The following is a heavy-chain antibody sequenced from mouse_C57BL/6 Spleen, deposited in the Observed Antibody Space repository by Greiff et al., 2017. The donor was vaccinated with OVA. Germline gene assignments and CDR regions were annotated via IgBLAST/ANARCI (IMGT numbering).Heavy chain of an antibody. V-gene: IGHV1-18*01. CDR2: INPNNGGT. J-gene: IGHJ2*01. D-gene: IGHD1-1*01. CDR3: ARRVVAFDY. CDR1: GYTFTDYN. Sequence: EVKLVESGPELVKPGASVKIPCKASGYTFTDYNMDWVKQSHGKSLEWIGDINPNNGGTIYNQKFKGKATLTVDKSSSTAYMELRSLTSEDTAVYYCARRVVAFDYWGQGTTLTVSS.